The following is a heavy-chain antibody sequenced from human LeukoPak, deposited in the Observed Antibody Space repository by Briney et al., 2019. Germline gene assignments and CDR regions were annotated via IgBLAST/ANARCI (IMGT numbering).Heavy chain of an antibody. CDR3: ARDRYGDYVSDY. V-gene: IGHV3-48*02. CDR2: ISSSSNTI. D-gene: IGHD4-17*01. CDR1: GFTFSSYI. J-gene: IGHJ4*02. Sequence: GGSLRLSCAASGFTFSSYIMNWVRQAPGKGLEWVSYISSSSNTIHYADSVKGRFTISRDYATNSLYLRMSSLRDEDTAVYYCARDRYGDYVSDYWGQGTLVTVSS.